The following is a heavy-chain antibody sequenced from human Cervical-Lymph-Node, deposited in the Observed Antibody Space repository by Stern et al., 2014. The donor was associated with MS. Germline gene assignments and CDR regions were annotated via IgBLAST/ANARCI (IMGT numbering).Heavy chain of an antibody. J-gene: IGHJ3*02. CDR1: GYSLTDFS. CDR3: VRYGDYVDAFDM. CDR2: FDIDDAET. D-gene: IGHD4-17*01. Sequence: VQLVQSGAEVKKPGASVKVSCKVSGYSLTDFSIHWVRQPPGKGLEWMGGFDIDDAETIYAQQFQGRLAMSEDTSADTAYMELSSLRSEDTAVYYCVRYGDYVDAFDMWGQGTMVTVSS. V-gene: IGHV1-24*01.